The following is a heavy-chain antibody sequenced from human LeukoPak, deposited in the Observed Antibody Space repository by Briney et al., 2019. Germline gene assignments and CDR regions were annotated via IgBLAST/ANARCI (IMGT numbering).Heavy chain of an antibody. V-gene: IGHV3-23*01. Sequence: GGSLRLSCAASGFSFTNYAMSWVRQAPGKGLEWVSAISGSGGSTYYADSVKGRFTISRDNSKNTLYLQMNSLRAEDTAVYYCAKELRHIVVVVAATTSSNFDYWGQGTLVTVSS. CDR2: ISGSGGST. D-gene: IGHD2-15*01. J-gene: IGHJ4*02. CDR3: AKELRHIVVVVAATTSSNFDY. CDR1: GFSFTNYA.